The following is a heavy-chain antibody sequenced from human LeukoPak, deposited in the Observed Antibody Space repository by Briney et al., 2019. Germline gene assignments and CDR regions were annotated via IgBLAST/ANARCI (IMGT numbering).Heavy chain of an antibody. V-gene: IGHV3-30*02. CDR1: GFTFSSYG. CDR2: IRYDGSNK. J-gene: IGHJ4*02. D-gene: IGHD3-16*02. CDR3: AKDRVYDYVWGSYPIDFDY. Sequence: GGSLRLSCAASGFTFSSYGMDWVRQAPGKGLEWVAFIRYDGSNKYYADSVKGRFTISRDNSKNTLYLQMNSLRAEDTAVYYCAKDRVYDYVWGSYPIDFDYWGQGTLVTVSS.